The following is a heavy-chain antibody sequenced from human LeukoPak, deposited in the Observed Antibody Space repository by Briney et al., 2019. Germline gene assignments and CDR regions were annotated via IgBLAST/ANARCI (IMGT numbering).Heavy chain of an antibody. CDR1: GGSFSGYY. D-gene: IGHD3-16*02. Sequence: NTSETLSLTCAVYGGSFSGYYWRWIRQPPGKGLEWIGEINHSGSTNYNPSLKSRVTISVDTSKNQFSLKLSSVTAADTAVYYCARDRGYDYVWGSYRPFDYWGQGTLVTVSS. CDR2: INHSGST. CDR3: ARDRGYDYVWGSYRPFDY. V-gene: IGHV4-34*01. J-gene: IGHJ4*02.